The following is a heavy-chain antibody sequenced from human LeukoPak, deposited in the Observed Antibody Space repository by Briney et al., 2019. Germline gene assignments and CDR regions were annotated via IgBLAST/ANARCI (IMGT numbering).Heavy chain of an antibody. CDR1: GFSVSNNY. Sequence: GGSLRLSCAASGFSVSNNYMNWVRQAPGKGLEWVSAMHSGGRTYYADSVKGRFTISRDNSKNTLFPQMNSLRAEDTAVYYCARGYYGGAPDYWGQGTVVTVSS. V-gene: IGHV3-66*01. J-gene: IGHJ4*02. D-gene: IGHD3-3*01. CDR2: MHSGGRT. CDR3: ARGYYGGAPDY.